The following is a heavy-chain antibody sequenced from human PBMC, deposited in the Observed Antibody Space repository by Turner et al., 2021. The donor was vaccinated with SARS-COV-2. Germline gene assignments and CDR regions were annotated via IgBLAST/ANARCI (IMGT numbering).Heavy chain of an antibody. V-gene: IGHV3-74*01. J-gene: IGHJ6*02. D-gene: IGHD2-15*01. CDR2: INGDGSAS. CDR1: GFIFSRYW. Sequence: EVQLVESGGVLVRPGGSLRLPCSASGFIFSRYWRHWVRQVTGKGLVGVSRINGDGSASSHAASVKGRFSISRDNAKNTMYLQMRSLRGEDTAVYYCAREEVGNGMDVWGQGTTVTVSS. CDR3: AREEVGNGMDV.